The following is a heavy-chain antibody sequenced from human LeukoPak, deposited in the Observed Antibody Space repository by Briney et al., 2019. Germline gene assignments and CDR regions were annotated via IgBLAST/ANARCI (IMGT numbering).Heavy chain of an antibody. Sequence: ASVKVSCKASGATFSSYAISWVRQAPGQGLEWMGWISAYNGNTNYAQKLQGRVTMTTDTSTSTAYMELRSLRSDDTAVYYCARGLLRFLEWLPDGFDYWGQGTLVTVSS. CDR1: GATFSSYA. CDR3: ARGLLRFLEWLPDGFDY. CDR2: ISAYNGNT. D-gene: IGHD3-3*01. V-gene: IGHV1-18*01. J-gene: IGHJ4*02.